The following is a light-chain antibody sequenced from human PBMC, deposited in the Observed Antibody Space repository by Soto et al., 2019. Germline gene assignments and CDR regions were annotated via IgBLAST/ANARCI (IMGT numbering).Light chain of an antibody. CDR1: QGIRND. V-gene: IGKV1-6*01. CDR3: LQHYNFSWT. Sequence: AIQLTQSPSSLSASVGDRVTITCRASQGIRNDLAWYQQKPGKAPNLLIFAAVNLQSGVPSRFSGGGSGTHFTLTISSLQPEDFATYYCLQHYNFSWTFGQGTKVDIK. J-gene: IGKJ1*01. CDR2: AAV.